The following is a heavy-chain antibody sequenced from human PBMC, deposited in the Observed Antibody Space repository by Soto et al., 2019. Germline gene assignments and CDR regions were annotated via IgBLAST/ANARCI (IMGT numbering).Heavy chain of an antibody. D-gene: IGHD3-3*01. CDR3: ANLDSWGQRPMDV. CDR2: ISISGGST. J-gene: IGHJ6*03. CDR1: GFMFSSYA. V-gene: IGHV3-23*01. Sequence: PGGSLRLSCVASGFMFSSYAMSWVCQPPGKGLQWVSTISISGGSTYYADSVKSRFTVSRDNDKKTLYLQMNSLRAEDTAIYLCANLDSWGQRPMDVWGKGSKVTVS.